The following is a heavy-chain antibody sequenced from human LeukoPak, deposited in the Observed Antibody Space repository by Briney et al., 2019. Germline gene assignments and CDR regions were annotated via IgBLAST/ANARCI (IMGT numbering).Heavy chain of an antibody. CDR2: IYTSGST. CDR3: ARWTSSSWYRFDY. V-gene: IGHV4-4*07. D-gene: IGHD6-13*01. J-gene: IGHJ4*02. Sequence: SETLSLTCTVSGGSISSNYWSWIRQPSGKGLEWIGRIYTSGSTSYNPSLESRGTMSVDTSKNQFSMNLRSVTAADTAVYYCARWTSSSWYRFDYWGQGTLVTVSS. CDR1: GGSISSNY.